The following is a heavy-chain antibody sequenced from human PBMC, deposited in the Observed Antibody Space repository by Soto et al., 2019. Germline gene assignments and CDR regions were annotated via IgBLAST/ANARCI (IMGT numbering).Heavy chain of an antibody. V-gene: IGHV1-2*02. CDR1: GYTFTAYY. CDR3: QTAGECNDGYGRSHVFDI. J-gene: IGHJ3*02. D-gene: IGHD3-10*01. Sequence: QVQLVQSGAEVKKPGASVKISSKASGYTFTAYYMHWVRQAPGQGLEWMGWINPNSGVTNFPQKFRGRVTMTRDTSISTAYMEMSRLTSDDTAVYSCQTAGECNDGYGRSHVFDIWSQGTMVTVTS. CDR2: INPNSGVT.